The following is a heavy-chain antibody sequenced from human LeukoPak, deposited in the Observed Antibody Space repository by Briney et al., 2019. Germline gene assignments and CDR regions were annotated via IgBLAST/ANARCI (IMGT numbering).Heavy chain of an antibody. CDR2: ISADNGKT. Sequence: GASVKVSCKASGYTFTSYGISCVRQAPGQGLEWMGWISADNGKTNYAQKFQGRVTVTRDTSTSTAYMELGSLRSDDTAVYYCARDEGGNYSGMDVWGQGTTVTVSS. CDR3: ARDEGGNYSGMDV. J-gene: IGHJ6*02. CDR1: GYTFTSYG. V-gene: IGHV1-18*01.